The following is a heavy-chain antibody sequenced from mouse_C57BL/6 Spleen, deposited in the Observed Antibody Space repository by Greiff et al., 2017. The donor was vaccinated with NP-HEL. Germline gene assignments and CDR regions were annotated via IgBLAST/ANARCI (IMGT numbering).Heavy chain of an antibody. D-gene: IGHD2-3*01. CDR3: ASYDPPYYAMDY. CDR2: INPNNGGT. V-gene: IGHV1-26*01. J-gene: IGHJ4*01. CDR1: GYTFTDYY. Sequence: VQLQQSGPELVKPGASVKISCKASGYTFTDYYMNWVKQSHGKSLEWIGDINPNNGGTSYNQKFKGKATLTVDKSSSTAYMELRSLTSEDSAVYYCASYDPPYYAMDYWGQGTSVTVSS.